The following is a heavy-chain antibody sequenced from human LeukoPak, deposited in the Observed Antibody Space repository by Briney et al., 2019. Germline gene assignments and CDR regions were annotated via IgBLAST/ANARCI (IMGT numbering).Heavy chain of an antibody. CDR3: AKGGNDAFDI. CDR2: ISYDGSNK. J-gene: IGHJ3*02. V-gene: IGHV3-30*18. D-gene: IGHD2-15*01. Sequence: GGSPRLSCAASGFTFSSYGMHWVRQAPGKGLEWVAVISYDGSNKYYADSVKGRFTISRDNSKNTLYLQMNSLRAEDTAVYYCAKGGNDAFDIWGQGTMVTVSS. CDR1: GFTFSSYG.